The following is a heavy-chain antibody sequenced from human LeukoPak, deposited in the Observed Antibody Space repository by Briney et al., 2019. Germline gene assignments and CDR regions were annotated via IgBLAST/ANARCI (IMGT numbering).Heavy chain of an antibody. V-gene: IGHV4-34*01. CDR2: INHSGST. D-gene: IGHD1-7*01. Sequence: SETLSLTCAVYGGSFSGYYWSWIRQPPGKGLEWIGEINHSGSTNYNPSLKSRVTISVDTSKNQFSLKLRSVTAADTAVYYCAGLYGNYQNYFDYWGQGTLVTVSS. CDR3: AGLYGNYQNYFDY. CDR1: GGSFSGYY. J-gene: IGHJ4*02.